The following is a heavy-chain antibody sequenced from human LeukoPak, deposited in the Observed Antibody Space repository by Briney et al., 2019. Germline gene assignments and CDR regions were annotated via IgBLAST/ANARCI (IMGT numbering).Heavy chain of an antibody. CDR1: GGSFSGYY. V-gene: IGHV4-34*01. J-gene: IGHJ4*02. CDR3: AREHRGSYYFDY. D-gene: IGHD3-10*01. Sequence: SETLSLTCAVYGGSFSGYYWSWIRQPPGKGLEWIGSIYYSGSTYYNPSLKSRVTISVDTSKNQFSLKLSSVTAADTAVYYCAREHRGSYYFDYWGQGTLVTVSS. CDR2: IYYSGST.